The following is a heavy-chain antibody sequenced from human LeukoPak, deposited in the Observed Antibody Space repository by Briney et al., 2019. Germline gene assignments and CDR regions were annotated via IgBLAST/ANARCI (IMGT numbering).Heavy chain of an antibody. CDR2: ITSSGDTT. D-gene: IGHD3-10*01. CDR1: GFTFNNYA. V-gene: IGHV3-23*01. Sequence: GGSLRLSCAASGFTFNNYAMNWVRQAPGKGLEWVSSITSSGDTTHYADSVRGRFTISRDNSRNTQSLQMTSLRAEDTAVYYCAKGVLSGMRYYYGMDVWGKGTTVTVS. CDR3: AKGVLSGMRYYYGMDV. J-gene: IGHJ6*04.